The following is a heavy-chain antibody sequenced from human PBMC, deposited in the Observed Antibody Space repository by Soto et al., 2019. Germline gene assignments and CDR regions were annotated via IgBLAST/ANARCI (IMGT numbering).Heavy chain of an antibody. CDR3: ARQPSRQGIVQPTYAFDI. D-gene: IGHD1-26*01. CDR1: GASISSYY. Sequence: SETLSLTCSVSGASISSYYYTWIRQTPGKGLEWIGYIYLGGSINYNPSFKSRVIISVDTSKNQFSVRLSSVTAADTAVYYCARQPSRQGIVQPTYAFDIWGQGTMVTVSS. V-gene: IGHV4-59*08. J-gene: IGHJ3*02. CDR2: IYLGGSI.